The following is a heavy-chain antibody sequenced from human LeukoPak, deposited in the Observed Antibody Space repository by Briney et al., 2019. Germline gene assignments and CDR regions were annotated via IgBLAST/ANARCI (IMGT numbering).Heavy chain of an antibody. Sequence: GGSLRLSCAASGFTFSTSWMSWVRQAPGKGLEWVANIKQDGSEKYYVDSVKGRFTISRDNAKNSLYLQMNSLRAEDTAVYYCAREPYDSSGYAYYYYGMDVWGQGTTVTVSS. CDR2: IKQDGSEK. J-gene: IGHJ6*02. D-gene: IGHD3-22*01. CDR1: GFTFSTSW. CDR3: AREPYDSSGYAYYYYGMDV. V-gene: IGHV3-7*01.